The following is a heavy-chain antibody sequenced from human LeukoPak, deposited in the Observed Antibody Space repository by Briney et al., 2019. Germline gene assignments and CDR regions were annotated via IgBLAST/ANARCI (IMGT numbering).Heavy chain of an antibody. J-gene: IGHJ3*02. D-gene: IGHD3-9*01. CDR3: ARGGFDWSYAFDI. CDR2: IYHSGST. CDR1: GGSISSGGYS. Sequence: SETLSLTCAVSGGSISSGGYSWSWIRQPPGKGLEWIGYIYHSGSTYYNPSLKSRVTISVDRSKNQFSLKLSSVTAADTAVYYCARGGFDWSYAFDIWGQGTMDTVSS. V-gene: IGHV4-30-2*01.